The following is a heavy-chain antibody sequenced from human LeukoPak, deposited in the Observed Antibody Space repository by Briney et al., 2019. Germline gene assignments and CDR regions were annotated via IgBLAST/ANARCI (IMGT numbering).Heavy chain of an antibody. Sequence: GASVKVSCKASGGTFSSYAISWVRQAPGQGLEWMGGIIPIFGTANYAQKFQGRVTITADESTSTAYMELSSLRSEDAAVYYCARGAGCSSTSCYWDFDYWGQGTLVTVSS. J-gene: IGHJ4*02. D-gene: IGHD2-2*01. CDR3: ARGAGCSSTSCYWDFDY. CDR2: IIPIFGTA. CDR1: GGTFSSYA. V-gene: IGHV1-69*13.